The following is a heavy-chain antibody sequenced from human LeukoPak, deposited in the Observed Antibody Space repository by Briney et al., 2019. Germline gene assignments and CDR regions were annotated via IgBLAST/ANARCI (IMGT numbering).Heavy chain of an antibody. J-gene: IGHJ6*02. CDR2: IYYSGTNYSGTT. D-gene: IGHD3-9*01. V-gene: IGHV4-59*01. CDR3: ASSLSTGYPYYYGMDV. Sequence: PSETLSLTCTVSGGSISNYYWSWIRQPPGKGLEWIGFIYYSGTNYSGTTSYNPSLKSRVTISVDTSKNHFSLKLSSVTAADTAVYYCASSLSTGYPYYYGMDVWGQGTTVTVSS. CDR1: GGSISNYY.